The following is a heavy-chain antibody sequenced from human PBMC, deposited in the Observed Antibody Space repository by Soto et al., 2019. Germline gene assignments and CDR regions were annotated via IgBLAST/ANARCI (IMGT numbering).Heavy chain of an antibody. CDR1: GFTFSSYS. V-gene: IGHV3-21*01. CDR2: ISSSSSYI. D-gene: IGHD3-22*01. J-gene: IGHJ4*02. Sequence: EVQLVESGGGLVKPGGSLRLSCAASGFTFSSYSMNWVRQAPGKGLEWVSSISSSSSYIYYADSVKGRFTISRDNAKNSLYLQMNSLRAEDTAVYYCARGLGMIAPHDYWGQGNLVTVSS. CDR3: ARGLGMIAPHDY.